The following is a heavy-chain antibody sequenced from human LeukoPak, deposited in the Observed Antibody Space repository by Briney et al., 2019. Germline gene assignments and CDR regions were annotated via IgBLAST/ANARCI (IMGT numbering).Heavy chain of an antibody. D-gene: IGHD5-18*01. CDR1: GFTFSSYA. CDR3: ASSQYSYGNYYYGMDV. J-gene: IGHJ6*04. V-gene: IGHV3-23*01. CDR2: ISGSGGST. Sequence: GGSLRLSCAASGFTFSSYAMSWVRQAPGKGLXXXXAISGSGGSTYYADSVKGRFTISRDNSKNTLYLQMNSLRAEDTAVYYCASSQYSYGNYYYGMDVWGKGTTVTVSS.